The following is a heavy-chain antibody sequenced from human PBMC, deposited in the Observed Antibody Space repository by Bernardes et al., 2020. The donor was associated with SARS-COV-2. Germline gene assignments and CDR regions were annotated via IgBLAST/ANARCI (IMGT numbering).Heavy chain of an antibody. V-gene: IGHV3-7*01. J-gene: IGHJ6*02. Sequence: GGSLRLSCAASGFTFSSYWMSWVRQAPGKGLEWVANIKQDGSEKYYVDSVKGRFTISRDNAKNSLYLQMNSLRAEDTAVYYCARESRYFDWLVQHTYYYGMDVWGQGTTVTVSS. CDR3: ARESRYFDWLVQHTYYYGMDV. CDR2: IKQDGSEK. D-gene: IGHD3-9*01. CDR1: GFTFSSYW.